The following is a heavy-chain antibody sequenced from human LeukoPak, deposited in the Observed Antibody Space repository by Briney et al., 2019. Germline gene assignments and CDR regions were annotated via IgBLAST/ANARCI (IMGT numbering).Heavy chain of an antibody. Sequence: PSETLSLTCTVSGGSIGSYYWSWIRQPAGKGLEWIGRIYTSGSTNYNPSLKSRVTISVDKSKNQFSLKLSSVTAADTAVYYCARGCSSASCRGFDPWGQGTLVTVSS. CDR1: GGSIGSYY. CDR2: IYTSGST. J-gene: IGHJ5*02. V-gene: IGHV4-4*07. CDR3: ARGCSSASCRGFDP. D-gene: IGHD2-2*01.